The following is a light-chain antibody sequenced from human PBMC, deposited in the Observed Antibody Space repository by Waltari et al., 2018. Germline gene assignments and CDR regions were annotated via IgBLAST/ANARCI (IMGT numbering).Light chain of an antibody. Sequence: QSVLTQPPSVSGAPGQRVTIPCTGSSSNIGSGYNVHWYQQLPGTAPKLLIYDDSHRPPGGADRCSGAESGTSTSLAITGLRAEDEAEYYCQSYDSGRIDVVFGGGTKVTVL. J-gene: IGLJ2*01. V-gene: IGLV1-40*01. CDR3: QSYDSGRIDVV. CDR2: DDS. CDR1: SSNIGSGYN.